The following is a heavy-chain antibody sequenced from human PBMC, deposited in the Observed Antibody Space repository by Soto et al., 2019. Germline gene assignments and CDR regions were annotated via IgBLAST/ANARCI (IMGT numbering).Heavy chain of an antibody. V-gene: IGHV4-4*07. CDR3: ARDSYDSTPVYFDY. CDR2: IYTSGST. CDR1: GGSISSYY. D-gene: IGHD2-15*01. Sequence: SETLSLTCTVSGGSISSYYWSWIRQPAGKGLEWIGRIYTSGSTNYNPSLKSRVTMSVDTSKNQFSLKLSSVTAADTAVYYCARDSYDSTPVYFDYWGQGTLVTVSS. J-gene: IGHJ4*02.